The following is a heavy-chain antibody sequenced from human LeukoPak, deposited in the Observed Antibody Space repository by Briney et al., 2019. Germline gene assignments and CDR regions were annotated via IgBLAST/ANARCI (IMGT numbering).Heavy chain of an antibody. CDR3: AQEHFDTSGYYSRFDN. D-gene: IGHD3-22*01. CDR2: ISGSGGST. V-gene: IGHV3-23*01. Sequence: GGSLRLSCAASGFTFPRHAMSWVRQAPGKGLEWAASISGSGGSTHYADSVKGRFTISRDNSQITVFLHMNSLRADDTAVYYCAQEHFDTSGYYSRFDNWGQGILVTVSS. J-gene: IGHJ4*02. CDR1: GFTFPRHA.